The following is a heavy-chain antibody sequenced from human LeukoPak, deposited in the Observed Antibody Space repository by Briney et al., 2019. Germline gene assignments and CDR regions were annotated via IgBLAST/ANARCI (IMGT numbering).Heavy chain of an antibody. D-gene: IGHD5-12*01. CDR1: GGSFSGYY. CDR3: ARAVRGYSGSKYYFGY. V-gene: IGHV4-34*01. Sequence: SETLSHTCAVYGGSFSGYYWSWIRQPPGKGLEWIGEINHSGSTNYNPSLKSRVTISVETSKNQFSLKLSSVTAADTAVYYCARAVRGYSGSKYYFGYWGQGTLVTVSS. J-gene: IGHJ4*02. CDR2: INHSGST.